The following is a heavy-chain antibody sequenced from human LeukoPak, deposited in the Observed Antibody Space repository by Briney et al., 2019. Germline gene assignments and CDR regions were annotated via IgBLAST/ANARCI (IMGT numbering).Heavy chain of an antibody. V-gene: IGHV4-59*08. CDR1: GVAISNYY. CDR3: ARAYYGDFFDY. J-gene: IGHJ4*02. CDR2: INYSGSA. D-gene: IGHD4-17*01. Sequence: SETLCLTCNASGVAISNYYWSCIRQPPGQGLEWIGYINYSGSAFYNPSVKSRVTISVDTSKNQFSLKLNSVTAADTAVYYCARAYYGDFFDYWGQGTLVTVSS.